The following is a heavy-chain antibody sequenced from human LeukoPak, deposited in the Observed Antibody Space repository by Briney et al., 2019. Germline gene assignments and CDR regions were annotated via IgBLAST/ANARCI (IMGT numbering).Heavy chain of an antibody. J-gene: IGHJ4*02. CDR1: GFTFSSYN. CDR2: ISENGGDR. V-gene: IGHV3-23*01. D-gene: IGHD1-1*01. Sequence: GGSLRLSCAASGFTFSSYNMNWVRQAPGKGLEWVSAISENGGDRKYAASVKGRFTISRDNSKNTLYLQMNSLRVEDTAIYYCGKDWKVDYWGQGSLVSVSS. CDR3: GKDWKVDY.